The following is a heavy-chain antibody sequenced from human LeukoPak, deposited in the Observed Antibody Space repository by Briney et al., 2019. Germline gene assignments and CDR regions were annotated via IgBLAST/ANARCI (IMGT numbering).Heavy chain of an antibody. Sequence: GGSLRLSCATSGFPFETNAMSWVRQAPGKGLGWVATIGNTETFYADSVTGRFTISRDNSKNTVNLQMNRLRVEDTAIYYCAKDWIQFNRVFDCFDSWGQGTLVTVSS. J-gene: IGHJ4*02. CDR1: GFPFETNA. V-gene: IGHV3-23*01. CDR2: IGNTET. CDR3: AKDWIQFNRVFDCFDS. D-gene: IGHD5-18*01.